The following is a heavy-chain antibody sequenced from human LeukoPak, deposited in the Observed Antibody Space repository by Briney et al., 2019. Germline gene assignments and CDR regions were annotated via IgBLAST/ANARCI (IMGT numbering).Heavy chain of an antibody. J-gene: IGHJ4*02. CDR3: ARDYYDSSGYYYFDY. D-gene: IGHD3-22*01. V-gene: IGHV3-30*04. Sequence: GGSLRLSCAASGFTFSSYAMHWVRQAPGKGLEWVALISYDGSNKNYADSVKGRLTISRDISKNTLYVQMNSLRAEDTAVYYCARDYYDSSGYYYFDYWGQGTLVTVSS. CDR1: GFTFSSYA. CDR2: ISYDGSNK.